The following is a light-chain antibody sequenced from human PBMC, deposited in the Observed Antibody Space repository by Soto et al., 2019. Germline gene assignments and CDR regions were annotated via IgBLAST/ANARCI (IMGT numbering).Light chain of an antibody. CDR1: QSVSSD. J-gene: IGKJ5*01. CDR3: QHRHNWPIT. CDR2: DAS. Sequence: EIVLTQSPATLSLSPGARAPLSCRASQSVSSDLAWYQQKPGQAPRLLIYDASNRATDIPARFSGSGSGTDFTLIISSLEPADFAIYYCQHRHNWPITFGPGTRLEIK. V-gene: IGKV3-11*01.